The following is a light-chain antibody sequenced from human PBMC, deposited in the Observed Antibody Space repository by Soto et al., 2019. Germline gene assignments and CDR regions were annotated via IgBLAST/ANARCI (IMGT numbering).Light chain of an antibody. CDR3: QQYDNLPYT. Sequence: DIQMTQSPSSLSASVGDRVTITCQASQDISNYLNWYQQKPGKAPKLLIYDASNLETGVTSRFSGSRSGTDFTYTISILQPEDIATYYCQQYDNLPYTFGNGTKLEIK. J-gene: IGKJ2*01. CDR1: QDISNY. V-gene: IGKV1-33*01. CDR2: DAS.